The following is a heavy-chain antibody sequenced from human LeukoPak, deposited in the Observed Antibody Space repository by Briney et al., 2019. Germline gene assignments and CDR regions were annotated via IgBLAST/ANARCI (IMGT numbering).Heavy chain of an antibody. CDR3: ARRGYCSSTSCYRRYYYYYMDV. J-gene: IGHJ6*03. CDR2: INHSGST. V-gene: IGHV4-34*01. Sequence: SETLSLTCAVYGGSFSGYYWSWIRQPPGKGLEWIEEINHSGSTNYNPSLKSRVTISVDTSKNQFSLKLSSVTAADTAVYYCARRGYCSSTSCYRRYYYYYMDVWGKGTTVTVSS. D-gene: IGHD2-2*02. CDR1: GGSFSGYY.